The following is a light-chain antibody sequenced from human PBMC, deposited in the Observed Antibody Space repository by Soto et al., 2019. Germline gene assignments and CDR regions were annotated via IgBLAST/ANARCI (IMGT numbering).Light chain of an antibody. CDR1: SSDVGRYNL. CDR3: CAYVGSGTLM. V-gene: IGLV2-23*01. Sequence: QAVLTQPASRTGSPGQSITISCTGTSSDVGRYNLVSWYQQFPGKAPQVIIYEDTKRPSGVSNRFSGSKSGNTASLTISGLQAEDEADYICCAYVGSGTLMFGGGTQLTVL. J-gene: IGLJ3*02. CDR2: EDT.